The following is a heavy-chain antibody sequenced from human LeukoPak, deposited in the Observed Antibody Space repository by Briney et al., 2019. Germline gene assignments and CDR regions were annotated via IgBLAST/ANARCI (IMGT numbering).Heavy chain of an antibody. CDR2: ISSGSGYI. D-gene: IGHD5-18*01. Sequence: GGSLRLSCAASGFTFSSYTINWVRQAPGKGLEWVSSISSGSGYIYYADSVKGRFTITRDNAKNSLYLQMNSLRAEDTAVYYCARDPLRYSYGSYDYWGQGTLVTVSS. J-gene: IGHJ4*02. CDR3: ARDPLRYSYGSYDY. V-gene: IGHV3-21*01. CDR1: GFTFSSYT.